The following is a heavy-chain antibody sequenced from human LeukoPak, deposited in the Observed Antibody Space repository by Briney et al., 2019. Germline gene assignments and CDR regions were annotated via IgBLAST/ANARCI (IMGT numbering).Heavy chain of an antibody. CDR1: GGSISSGDNY. J-gene: IGHJ4*02. Sequence: SQTLSLTCTVSGGSISSGDNYWSWIRQPPGKGLEWIGYIYYSGSTYYNPSLKSRVTISVDTSKKQFSLKLSSVTAADTAVYYCARPYCSAGNCYSNFDSWGQGTLVTVSS. CDR2: IYYSGST. CDR3: ARPYCSAGNCYSNFDS. D-gene: IGHD2-15*01. V-gene: IGHV4-30-4*01.